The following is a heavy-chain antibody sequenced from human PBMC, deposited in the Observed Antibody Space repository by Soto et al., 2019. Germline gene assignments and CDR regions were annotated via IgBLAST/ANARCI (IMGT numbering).Heavy chain of an antibody. CDR1: RFTFSNFA. J-gene: IGHJ4*02. V-gene: IGHV3-23*01. CDR3: ARSYDL. Sequence: EVQLLESGGGLVQPGGSLRLSCAASRFTFSNFAMSWVRQAPGKGLEWVSTITGTSANTYYTDSVKGRFAISRDNSQNTLYLQMNSLTTEDTAVYYCARSYDLWGPGTLVTVST. CDR2: ITGTSANT.